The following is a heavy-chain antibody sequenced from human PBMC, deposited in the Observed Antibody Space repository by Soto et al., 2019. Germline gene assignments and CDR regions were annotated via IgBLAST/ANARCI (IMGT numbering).Heavy chain of an antibody. CDR3: ASQTIAVFNWFEP. V-gene: IGHV4-39*01. CDR2: IYYSGRI. Sequence: KASETLSLTCTVSGGSISSSRYYWGWIRQPPGKGLEWIGSIYYSGRIYYNPSLESRVTISADTSKNQFSLKLNSVTAADTAVYFCASQTIAVFNWFEPWGQGTLVTVSS. CDR1: GGSISSSRYY. J-gene: IGHJ5*02. D-gene: IGHD6-19*01.